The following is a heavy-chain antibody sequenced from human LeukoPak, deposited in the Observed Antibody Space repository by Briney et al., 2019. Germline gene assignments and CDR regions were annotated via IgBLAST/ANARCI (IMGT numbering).Heavy chain of an antibody. CDR2: INSDGSST. J-gene: IGHJ3*02. Sequence: GGSLRLSCAASGFTFSSYWMHWVRQAPGKGLVWVSHINSDGSSTSYADSVKGRFTISRDNAKNTLYLQMNSLRTEDTAVYYCARPETQYSSGLDGFDIWGQGTMVTVSS. CDR1: GFTFSSYW. D-gene: IGHD6-19*01. CDR3: ARPETQYSSGLDGFDI. V-gene: IGHV3-74*01.